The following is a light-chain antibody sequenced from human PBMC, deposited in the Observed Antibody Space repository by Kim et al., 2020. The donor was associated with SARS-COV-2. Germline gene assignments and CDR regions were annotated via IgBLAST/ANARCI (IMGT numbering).Light chain of an antibody. Sequence: QSVTISSSGRRSNIGSNYVYWYQQLPGAAPKLLIYENYQRPSGVPDRFSGSKSGTSASLAISGLRSEDEADYYCAAWDDSLSVHYVFGTGTKVTVL. CDR2: ENY. V-gene: IGLV1-47*01. CDR3: AAWDDSLSVHYV. CDR1: RSNIGSNY. J-gene: IGLJ1*01.